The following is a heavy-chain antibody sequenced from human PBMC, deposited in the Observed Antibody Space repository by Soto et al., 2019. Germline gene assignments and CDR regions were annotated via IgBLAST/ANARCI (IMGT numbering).Heavy chain of an antibody. J-gene: IGHJ4*02. CDR1: GGSISSYY. CDR3: ARGGIYYYDSSGYFDY. D-gene: IGHD3-22*01. V-gene: IGHV4-59*01. CDR2: IYYSGST. Sequence: SETLSLTCTVSGGSISSYYWSWIRQPPGKGLEWIGYIYYSGSTNYNPSLKSRVTISVDTSKNQFSLKLSSVTAADTAVYYCARGGIYYYDSSGYFDYWGQGTLVTVSS.